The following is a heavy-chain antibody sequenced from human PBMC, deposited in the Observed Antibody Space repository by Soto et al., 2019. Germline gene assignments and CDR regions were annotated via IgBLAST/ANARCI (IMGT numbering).Heavy chain of an antibody. V-gene: IGHV1-3*01. D-gene: IGHD3-9*01. CDR1: GYTFTSYA. CDR2: INAGNGNT. CDR3: ARVGRYYDILTGYYPTDFDY. Sequence: ASVKVSCKASGYTFTSYAMHWVRQAPGQRLEWMGWINAGNGNTNYAQKLQGRVTMTTDTSTSTAYMELRSLRSDDTAVYYCARVGRYYDILTGYYPTDFDYWGQGTLVTVSS. J-gene: IGHJ4*02.